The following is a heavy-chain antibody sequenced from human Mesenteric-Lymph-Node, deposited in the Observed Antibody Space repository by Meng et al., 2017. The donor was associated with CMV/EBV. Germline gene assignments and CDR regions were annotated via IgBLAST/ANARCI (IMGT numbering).Heavy chain of an antibody. CDR2: TRNKANGDTT. Sequence: GGSLRLSCAASGFTLSDHYRDWVRQAPGKGLEWVGRTRNKANGDTTEYAASVRGRFTISRDDSKQSLYLQMNTLKTEDTAVYCCAQIPEEGGVWGQGTTVTVSS. CDR1: GFTLSDHY. V-gene: IGHV3-72*01. CDR3: AQIPEEGGV. J-gene: IGHJ6*02.